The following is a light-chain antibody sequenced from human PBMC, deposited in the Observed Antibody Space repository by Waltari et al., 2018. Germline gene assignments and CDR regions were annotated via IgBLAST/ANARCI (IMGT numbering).Light chain of an antibody. J-gene: IGKJ1*01. CDR3: QNHEKLPAT. CDR1: QSVSGF. CDR2: HAS. Sequence: EIVLTQSPGTLSLSPGERATLARRASQSVSGFLAWYQQKPGQAPRLLIYHASNRATGIPDRFSGSGSGTDFSLTISRLEPEDFAVYYCQNHEKLPATFGQGTKVEI. V-gene: IGKV3-20*01.